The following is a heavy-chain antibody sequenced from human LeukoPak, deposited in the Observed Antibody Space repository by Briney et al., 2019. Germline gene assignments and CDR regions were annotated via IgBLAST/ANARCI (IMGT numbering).Heavy chain of an antibody. CDR3: GRDGKSLYYGSGGGFDP. Sequence: GASVKVSCKASGYTFTSYGISWVRQAPGQGLEWMGWINPNSGGTNYAQKFQGRVTMTRDTSISTAYMELSRLRSDDTAVFYCGRDGKSLYYGSGGGFDPWGQGTLVTVSS. CDR2: INPNSGGT. V-gene: IGHV1-2*02. D-gene: IGHD3-10*01. J-gene: IGHJ5*02. CDR1: GYTFTSYG.